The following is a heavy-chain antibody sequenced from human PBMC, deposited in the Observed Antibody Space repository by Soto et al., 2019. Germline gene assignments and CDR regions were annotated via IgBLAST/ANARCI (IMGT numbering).Heavy chain of an antibody. D-gene: IGHD4-17*01. CDR2: IIPILGIA. V-gene: IGHV1-69*08. CDR1: GGTFSSHT. Sequence: QVQLVQSGAEVKKPGSSVKVSCKASGGTFSSHTITWVRQAPGQGLAWMGRIIPILGIANYARKFQGRVTITADTSTSTAYMELSSLRSEDTAVYYSAKDYGEGGFDPWGQGTLVTVSS. CDR3: AKDYGEGGFDP. J-gene: IGHJ5*02.